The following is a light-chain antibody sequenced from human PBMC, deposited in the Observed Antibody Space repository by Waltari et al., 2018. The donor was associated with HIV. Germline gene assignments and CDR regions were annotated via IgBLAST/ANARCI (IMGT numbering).Light chain of an antibody. CDR2: GNN. CDR1: SSDIGSNY. V-gene: IGLV1-47*01. CDR3: AAWDDSLSGVV. J-gene: IGLJ2*01. Sequence: QSVLTQPPSASGTPGQRVTISCSGSSSDIGSNYGYWYQQLPGTAPKLLIYGNNLRPSGVPDRSSGSKSGTSASLAIRGLRSEDEADYYCAAWDDSLSGVVFGGGTKLTVL.